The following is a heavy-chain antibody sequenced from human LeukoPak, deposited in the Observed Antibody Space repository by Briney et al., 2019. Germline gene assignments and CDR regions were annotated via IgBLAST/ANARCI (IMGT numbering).Heavy chain of an antibody. J-gene: IGHJ4*02. CDR2: IYYSGST. V-gene: IGHV4-59*01. Sequence: SETLSLTCTVSGGSISIYYWSWIRQPPGEGLEWIGYIYYSGSTNYNPSLKSRVTISVDTSKNQFSLKLSSVTAADTAVYYCARDIGYYDSSGYYDYWGQGTLVTVSS. CDR1: GGSISIYY. CDR3: ARDIGYYDSSGYYDY. D-gene: IGHD3-22*01.